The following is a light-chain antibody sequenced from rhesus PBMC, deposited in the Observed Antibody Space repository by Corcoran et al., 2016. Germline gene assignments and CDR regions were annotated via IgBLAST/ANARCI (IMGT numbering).Light chain of an antibody. CDR2: KVS. V-gene: IGKV2-65*01. Sequence: DVVMTQSPLALPITPGQPASISCRSSQSLVHSNGNTYLSWFQQKPGQPPRLLIYKVSNRYAGVPDRFSGSGAGTDFTLKISRVDAEDVGVYSCMQSTHIPLTFGGGTKVEVK. J-gene: IGKJ4*01. CDR3: MQSTHIPLT. CDR1: QSLVHSNGNTY.